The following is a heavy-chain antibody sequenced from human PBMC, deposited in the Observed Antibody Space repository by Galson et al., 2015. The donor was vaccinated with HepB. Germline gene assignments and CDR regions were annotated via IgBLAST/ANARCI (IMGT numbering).Heavy chain of an antibody. CDR3: ARDRSCSNGVCKPAAFDV. CDR2: ISFDGSNK. V-gene: IGHV3-30*03. J-gene: IGHJ3*01. Sequence: SLRLSCAASGFSFSSYGMHWVRQAAGKGLEWVAVISFDGSNKYYADSVKGRFTISRDNAKNTLYVQMNSLRAEDTAVYYCARDRSCSNGVCKPAAFDVWGQGTMVTVSS. CDR1: GFSFSSYG. D-gene: IGHD2-8*01.